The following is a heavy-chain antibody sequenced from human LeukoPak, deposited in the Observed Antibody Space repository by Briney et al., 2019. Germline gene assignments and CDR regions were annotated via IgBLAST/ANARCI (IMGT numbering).Heavy chain of an antibody. Sequence: ASVKVSFKASGYTFTAYYIHWVRQAPGQGLEWMGRINPNSGGTNYAQKFQGRVTMTRDTSISTAYMELSRLRSDDTAVYLCARPWEITMSERSYNWFDSWGQGTLVTVSS. CDR2: INPNSGGT. CDR3: ARPWEITMSERSYNWFDS. V-gene: IGHV1-2*02. J-gene: IGHJ5*01. CDR1: GYTFTAYY. D-gene: IGHD1-26*01.